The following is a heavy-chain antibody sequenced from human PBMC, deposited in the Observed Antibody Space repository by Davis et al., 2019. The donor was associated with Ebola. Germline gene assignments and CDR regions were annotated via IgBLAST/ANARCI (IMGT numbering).Heavy chain of an antibody. V-gene: IGHV1-69*13. CDR3: ARDGPDYYGLEV. CDR1: GGTFSSYT. J-gene: IGHJ6*02. Sequence: SVKVSCKASGGTFSSYTITWVRQAPGQGLEWMGWVIPVFGTTNYAQKFQGRVTLTADESTSTAYMELSSLRSEDTAVYYSARDGPDYYGLEVWGQGTTVTVSS. CDR2: VIPVFGTT.